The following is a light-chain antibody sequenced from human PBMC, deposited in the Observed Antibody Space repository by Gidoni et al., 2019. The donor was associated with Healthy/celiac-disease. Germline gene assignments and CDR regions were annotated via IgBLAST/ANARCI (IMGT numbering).Light chain of an antibody. CDR2: NAS. CDR3: QQYNSYLYT. J-gene: IGKJ2*01. V-gene: IGKV1-5*03. Sequence: DIQMTQSPSTLSASVGDRVTINCRASQSISSWLAWYQQKPGKAPKLLIYNASSLESGVPSRFSGSGSGKELTLTISSLQPDDFATYYCQQYNSYLYTFGQGTKLEIK. CDR1: QSISSW.